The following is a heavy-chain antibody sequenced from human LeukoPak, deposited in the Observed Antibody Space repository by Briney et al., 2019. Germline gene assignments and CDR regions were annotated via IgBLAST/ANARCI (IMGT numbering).Heavy chain of an antibody. CDR3: TRRSLGWGSAFDV. V-gene: IGHV4-34*01. D-gene: IGHD2-21*01. CDR1: GGSFSGYY. CDR2: INHSGST. J-gene: IGHJ3*01. Sequence: SETLSLTCAVYGGSFSGYYWSWIRQPPGKGLEWIGEINHSGSTNYNPSLKSRVTISVDTSKNQFSLKLTSVTAADTAVYYCTRRSLGWGSAFDVWGQGTMVTVSS.